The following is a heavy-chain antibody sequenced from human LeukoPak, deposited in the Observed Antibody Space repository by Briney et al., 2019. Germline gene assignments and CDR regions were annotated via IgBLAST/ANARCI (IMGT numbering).Heavy chain of an antibody. Sequence: GGSLRLSCAASGFTFSSYWMSWVRQAPGKGLEWVANIKQDGSEKYYVDSVKGRFTISRDNAKNSLYLQMNSLRAVDTAVYYCATAYSGYDYFDYWGQGTLVTVSS. V-gene: IGHV3-7*01. CDR3: ATAYSGYDYFDY. J-gene: IGHJ4*02. D-gene: IGHD5-12*01. CDR2: IKQDGSEK. CDR1: GFTFSSYW.